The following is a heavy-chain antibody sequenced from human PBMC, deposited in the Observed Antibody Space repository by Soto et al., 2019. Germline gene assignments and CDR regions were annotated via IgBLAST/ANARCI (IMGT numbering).Heavy chain of an antibody. Sequence: SETLSLTCTVSGGSISSSSYYWGWIRQPPGKGLEWIGSIYYSGSTYYNPSLKSRVTISVDTSKNQFSLKLSSVTAADTAVYYCARRIRTWYNYYYYGMDVWGQGTTVTVSS. CDR3: ARRIRTWYNYYYYGMDV. V-gene: IGHV4-39*01. D-gene: IGHD6-13*01. CDR2: IYYSGST. CDR1: GGSISSSSYY. J-gene: IGHJ6*02.